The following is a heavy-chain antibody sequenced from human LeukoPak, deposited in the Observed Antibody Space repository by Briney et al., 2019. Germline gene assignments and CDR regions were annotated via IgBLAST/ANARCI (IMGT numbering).Heavy chain of an antibody. CDR2: ISSHGGST. CDR3: AKGQELDDGVFDS. J-gene: IGHJ4*02. Sequence: GGSLRLSCSASGFTFSSYVMYWVRQAPGKGLEYVSAISSHGGSTYNADSVKGRFTISRDNSKNTLYLQLNSLRVEDTAIYYCAKGQELDDGVFDSWGQGTLVTVSS. V-gene: IGHV3-64*04. CDR1: GFTFSSYV. D-gene: IGHD1-1*01.